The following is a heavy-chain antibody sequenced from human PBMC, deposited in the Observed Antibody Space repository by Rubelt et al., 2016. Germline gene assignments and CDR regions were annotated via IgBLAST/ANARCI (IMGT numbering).Heavy chain of an antibody. J-gene: IGHJ5*01. CDR3: ARDRVAVRGCFDS. V-gene: IGHV3-33*01. CDR2: IWYDGGNK. Sequence: GRSLRLSCAASGFTFSNYGMHWVRQAPGKGLEWVAIIWYDGGNKYYADSVKGRFTISRDNSKNTLYLQMNRLRVEDTGVYYCARDRVAVRGCFDSWGQGTLVTVSS. CDR1: GFTFSNYG. D-gene: IGHD6-6*01.